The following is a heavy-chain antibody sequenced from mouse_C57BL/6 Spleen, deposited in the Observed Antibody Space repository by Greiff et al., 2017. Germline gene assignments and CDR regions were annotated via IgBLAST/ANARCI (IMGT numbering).Heavy chain of an antibody. CDR3: ASIYYDYERDAMDY. V-gene: IGHV3-6*01. CDR2: ISYDGSN. D-gene: IGHD2-4*01. J-gene: IGHJ4*01. Sequence: EVKLEESGPGLVKPSQSLSLTCSVTGYSITSGYYWNWIRQFPGNKLEWMGYISYDGSNNYNPSLKNRISITRDTSKNQFFLKLNSVTTEDTATYYCASIYYDYERDAMDYWGQGTSVTVSS. CDR1: GYSITSGYY.